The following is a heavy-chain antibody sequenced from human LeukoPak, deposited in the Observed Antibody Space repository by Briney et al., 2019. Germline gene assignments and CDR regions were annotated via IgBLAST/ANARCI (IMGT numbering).Heavy chain of an antibody. CDR1: GVSISSYY. CDR3: ARWYYDSSGYRYFDY. J-gene: IGHJ4*02. D-gene: IGHD3-22*01. CDR2: IDYSGNT. Sequence: PSETLSLTCTVSGVSISSYYWTWIRQPPGKGLEWTGNIDYSGNTKYNPSLKSRVTISVDTSKNQFSLKLSSVTAADTAVFFCARWYYDSSGYRYFDYWGQGTLVTVSS. V-gene: IGHV4-59*01.